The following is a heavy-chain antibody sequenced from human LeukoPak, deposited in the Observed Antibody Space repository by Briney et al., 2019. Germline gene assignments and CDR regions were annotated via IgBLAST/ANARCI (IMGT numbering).Heavy chain of an antibody. CDR2: ISSSSTAL. D-gene: IGHD3-16*01. CDR1: GFTFXXYS. V-gene: IGHV3-48*02. Sequence: GSLRLSXXXSGFTFXXYSMHWVRQAPGKGLEWLSFISSSSTALYYADSVKGRFITSRDNAKNLLYLQMNSLRDEDTAMYYCARLPHTYAYSSWGQGTLVTVSS. CDR3: ARLPHTYAYSS. J-gene: IGHJ5*02.